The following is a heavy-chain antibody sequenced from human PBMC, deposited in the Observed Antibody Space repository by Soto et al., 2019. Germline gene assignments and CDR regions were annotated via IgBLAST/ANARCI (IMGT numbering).Heavy chain of an antibody. Sequence: QVQLMQSGAEVKKPGASVKVYCKASGDTFTDYYIHWVRQAPGQGLEWMGTVNPTGGHTTYAQHFLGRVTMTRDTATNTLYMELTSLTSDDTAIYYCARGGHAVVVTAALDYWGQGTLVTVSS. CDR1: GDTFTDYY. D-gene: IGHD2-21*02. CDR2: VNPTGGHT. V-gene: IGHV1-46*01. CDR3: ARGGHAVVVTAALDY. J-gene: IGHJ4*02.